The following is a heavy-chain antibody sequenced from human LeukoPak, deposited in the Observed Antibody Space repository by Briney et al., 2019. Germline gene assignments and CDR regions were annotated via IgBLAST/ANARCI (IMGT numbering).Heavy chain of an antibody. J-gene: IGHJ6*02. CDR2: IYHSGST. CDR3: ASFPSPVTPRSYYYGMDV. CDR1: GGSISSSNW. V-gene: IGHV4-4*02. Sequence: SGTLSLACAVSGGSISSSNWWSWVRQPPGKGLEWIGEIYHSGSTTYNPSLKSRVTISVDKSKNQFSLKLSSVTAADTAVYSCASFPSPVTPRSYYYGMDVWGQGTTVTVSS. D-gene: IGHD4-17*01.